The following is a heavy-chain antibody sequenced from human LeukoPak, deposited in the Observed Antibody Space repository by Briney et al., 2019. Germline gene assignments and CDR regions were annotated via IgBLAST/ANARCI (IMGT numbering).Heavy chain of an antibody. CDR1: GFTFSSYS. CDR2: ISSSTDYI. J-gene: IGHJ4*02. D-gene: IGHD4-17*01. Sequence: GGSLRLSCAASGFTFSSYSMNWVRQAPGKGLEWVSSISSSTDYIYYADSMKGRFTISGDNAKNSLYLQMNSLRAEDTAVYYCARDAYGDYSFDYWGQGTLVTVSS. CDR3: ARDAYGDYSFDY. V-gene: IGHV3-21*01.